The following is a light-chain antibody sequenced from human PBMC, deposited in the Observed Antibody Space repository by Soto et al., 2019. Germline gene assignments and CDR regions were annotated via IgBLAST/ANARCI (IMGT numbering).Light chain of an antibody. Sequence: DXVXTQXXXXXAXXXGEXATINXXSSQSVXYSSNNXXXLAWYQQKPGQPPKLLIYWASTRESGVPXXXXXXXXXXXXXXTISSLQAEDVAVYYCQQYYSTPYTFGQGTKLEIK. CDR2: WAS. J-gene: IGKJ2*01. V-gene: IGKV4-1*01. CDR3: QQYYSTPYT. CDR1: QSVXYSSNNXXX.